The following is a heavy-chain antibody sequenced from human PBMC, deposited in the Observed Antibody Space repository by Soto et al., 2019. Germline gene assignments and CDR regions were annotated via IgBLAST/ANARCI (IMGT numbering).Heavy chain of an antibody. J-gene: IGHJ4*02. D-gene: IGHD6-19*01. Sequence: SETLSLTCTVSGGSISSYYWSWIRQPPGKGLEWIGYIYYTGSTNYNPSLKSRVTISVDTSKNQSSLKLNSVTAADTAVYYCARGFASSGWYDYWGQGTLVTVSS. V-gene: IGHV4-59*01. CDR3: ARGFASSGWYDY. CDR2: IYYTGST. CDR1: GGSISSYY.